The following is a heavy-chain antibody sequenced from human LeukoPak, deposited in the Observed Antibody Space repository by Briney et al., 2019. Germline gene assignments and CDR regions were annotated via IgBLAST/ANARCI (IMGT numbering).Heavy chain of an antibody. V-gene: IGHV3-74*01. CDR2: INIDVSNT. Sequence: PGGSLRLSCAASGXTFSSYWMHWVRQAPGKGLVWISGINIDVSNTSYADSVKGRFTISRDNANTTLYLQMNSLRAEDTAVYYCARNSGSNRPVDCWGQGTLVAVSS. J-gene: IGHJ4*02. D-gene: IGHD1-26*01. CDR3: ARNSGSNRPVDC. CDR1: GXTFSSYW.